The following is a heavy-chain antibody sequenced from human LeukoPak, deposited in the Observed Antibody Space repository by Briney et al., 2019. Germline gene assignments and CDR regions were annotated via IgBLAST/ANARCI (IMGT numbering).Heavy chain of an antibody. J-gene: IGHJ6*02. CDR1: GYTFTSYD. CDR2: MNPNSGNT. Sequence: ASVKVSCKASGYTFTSYDINWVRQATGQGLEWMGWMNPNSGNTGYAQKFQGRVTMTRNTSISTAYMELSSLRSEDTAVYYCARARTYYDFWSGYYSFYYYYGMDVWGQGTTVTVSS. D-gene: IGHD3-3*01. V-gene: IGHV1-8*01. CDR3: ARARTYYDFWSGYYSFYYYYGMDV.